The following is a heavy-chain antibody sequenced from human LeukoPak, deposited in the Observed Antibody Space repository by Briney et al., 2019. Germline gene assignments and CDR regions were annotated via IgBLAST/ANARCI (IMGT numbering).Heavy chain of an antibody. CDR3: AGGRGSYYHRHYYYYGMDV. CDR1: GYTFTSYD. D-gene: IGHD3-10*01. CDR2: MNPNSGNT. Sequence: ASVKVSCKASGYTFTSYDINWVRQATGQGREWMGWMNPNSGNTGYAQKFQGRVTMTRNTSISTAYMELDSLRSEDTAVYYCAGGRGSYYHRHYYYYGMDVWGQGTTVTVSS. V-gene: IGHV1-8*01. J-gene: IGHJ6*02.